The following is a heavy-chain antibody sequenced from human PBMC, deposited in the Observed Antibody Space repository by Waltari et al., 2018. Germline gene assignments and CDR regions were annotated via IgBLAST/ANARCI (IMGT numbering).Heavy chain of an antibody. CDR3: ACGFGNDGVYLAY. Sequence: EVRLVETGGGLVQPGGSLRLSCAASDFSVRTNYMTWVRQAPGKGLECFSNIYRIDNAYYAGSVKGRFTISRDNSMNTLFLQMNSLRAEDTAVYYCACGFGNDGVYLAYWGQGALVTVSS. CDR1: DFSVRTNY. J-gene: IGHJ4*02. V-gene: IGHV3-53*02. CDR2: IYRIDNA. D-gene: IGHD2-8*02.